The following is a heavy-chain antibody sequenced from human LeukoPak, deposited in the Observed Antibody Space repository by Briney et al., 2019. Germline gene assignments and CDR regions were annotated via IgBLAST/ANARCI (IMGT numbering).Heavy chain of an antibody. CDR3: AREIAVAGAQFDP. Sequence: GGSLRLSCAASGFTISNYWMHWVCQAPGKGLVWVSRIKSDGSSTTYADSVKGRFTISRDNAKNTLYLQMNSLRAEDTAVYYCAREIAVAGAQFDPWGQGTLVTVSS. CDR1: GFTISNYW. D-gene: IGHD6-19*01. V-gene: IGHV3-74*01. CDR2: IKSDGSST. J-gene: IGHJ5*02.